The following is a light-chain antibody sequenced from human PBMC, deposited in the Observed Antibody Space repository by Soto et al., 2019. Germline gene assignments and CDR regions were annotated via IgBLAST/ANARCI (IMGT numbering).Light chain of an antibody. CDR1: SSDVGGYEF. CDR2: DVN. V-gene: IGLV2-11*01. J-gene: IGLJ1*01. Sequence: QSVLTQPASVSGSPGQSITISCTGTSSDVGGYEFVSWYQQHPGKAPKLMVYDVNKRPSGVPDRFSGSKSGNTASLTISGLQAEDEADYYCYSYAGSYTNVFGSGTKVTVL. CDR3: YSYAGSYTNV.